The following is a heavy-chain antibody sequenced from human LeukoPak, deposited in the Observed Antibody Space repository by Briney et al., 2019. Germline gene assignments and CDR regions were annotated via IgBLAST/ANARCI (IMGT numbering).Heavy chain of an antibody. D-gene: IGHD6-13*01. J-gene: IGHJ5*02. CDR1: GYSISSGYY. CDR3: ARASRSWSRFDP. V-gene: IGHV4-38-2*02. CDR2: IYHSGST. Sequence: SETLSLTCTVSGYSISSGYYWGWIRQPPGKGQEWIGSIYHSGSTYYSPSLKSRVTISVDTSKNQFSLKLSSVTAADTAVYYCARASRSWSRFDPWGQGTLVTVSS.